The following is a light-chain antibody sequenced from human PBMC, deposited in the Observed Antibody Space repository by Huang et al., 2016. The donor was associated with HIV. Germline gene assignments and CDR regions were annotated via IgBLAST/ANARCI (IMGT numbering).Light chain of an antibody. J-gene: IGKJ4*01. CDR3: QQYDNWPPGLT. Sequence: EIVMTQSPATLSVSPGGGATLSCRASQNVRSNLAWYQQTPGQAPRLRIYDTSTRASGVPARFSGSGSGTEFTLTISVLQSEDFAVYYCQQYDNWPPGLTFGGGTKVEI. CDR1: QNVRSN. V-gene: IGKV3D-15*01. CDR2: DTS.